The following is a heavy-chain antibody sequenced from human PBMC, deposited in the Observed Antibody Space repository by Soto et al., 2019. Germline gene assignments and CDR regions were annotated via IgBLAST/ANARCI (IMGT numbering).Heavy chain of an antibody. D-gene: IGHD3-22*01. J-gene: IGHJ1*01. CDR2: ISAYNGNT. V-gene: IGHV1-18*01. CDR1: GYTFNNYG. CDR3: AREVQYDSGGYRELQN. Sequence: VQLVQSGAEVKKPGASVKVSCKASGYTFNNYGITWVRQAPGQGLEWLGWISAYNGNTNYAQNLHVRMTLTTDTSTATAYMELRSLRSDDTAVYYCAREVQYDSGGYRELQNWGQGTLVTVSS.